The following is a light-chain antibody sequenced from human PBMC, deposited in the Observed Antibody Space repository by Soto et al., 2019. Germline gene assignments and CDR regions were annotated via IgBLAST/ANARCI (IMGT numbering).Light chain of an antibody. Sequence: EIVMTQSPATLSVSPGERATLSCRASQSVSSNLAWYQQKPGQAPRLLIYGASTRATSIPARFSGSGSGTECTLTISSLQSEDFAVYYCQKYNNWPPGWTFGQGTKVEIK. CDR3: QKYNNWPPGWT. J-gene: IGKJ1*01. V-gene: IGKV3-15*01. CDR2: GAS. CDR1: QSVSSN.